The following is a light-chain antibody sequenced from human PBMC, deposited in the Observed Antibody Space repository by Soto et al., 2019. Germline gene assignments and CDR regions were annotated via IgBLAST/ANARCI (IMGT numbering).Light chain of an antibody. J-gene: IGKJ2*01. V-gene: IGKV3-20*01. CDR3: QQYAGSPPKYI. CDR2: GAS. Sequence: IVLTQSPGTLSLTPGERATLSCRASQSVNSAYLAWYPQKPGQAPRILIFGASNRSTGIPDMFSGSGSGTDFTLTISRLEPEDFAVYHCQQYAGSPPKYIFGQGTKVEVK. CDR1: QSVNSAY.